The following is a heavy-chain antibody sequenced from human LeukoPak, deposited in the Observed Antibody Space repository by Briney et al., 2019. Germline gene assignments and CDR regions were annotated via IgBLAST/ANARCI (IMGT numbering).Heavy chain of an antibody. Sequence: GSLRLSCAASGFTFSSYSMNWVRQPPGKGLEWIGEIYHSGSTNYNPSLKSRVTISVDKSKNPFSLKLSSVTAADTAVYYCARSFDSSGSIFDYWGQGTLVTVSS. V-gene: IGHV4-4*02. CDR2: IYHSGST. J-gene: IGHJ4*02. CDR1: GFTFSSYSM. D-gene: IGHD3-22*01. CDR3: ARSFDSSGSIFDY.